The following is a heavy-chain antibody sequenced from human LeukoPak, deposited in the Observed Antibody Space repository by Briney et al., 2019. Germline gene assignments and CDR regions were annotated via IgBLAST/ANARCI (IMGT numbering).Heavy chain of an antibody. CDR1: GGSISSSSYY. J-gene: IGHJ6*03. CDR2: IYYSGST. CDR3: ARGAHSPHDYYYYMDV. Sequence: SETLSLTCTVSGGSISSSSYYWGWIRQPPGKGLEWIGSIYYSGSTYYNPSLKSRVTISVDTSKNQFSLKLSSVTAADTAVYYCARGAHSPHDYYYYMDVWGKGTTVTVSS. V-gene: IGHV4-39*07.